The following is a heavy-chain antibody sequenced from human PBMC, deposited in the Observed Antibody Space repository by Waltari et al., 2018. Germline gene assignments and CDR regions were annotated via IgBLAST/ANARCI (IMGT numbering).Heavy chain of an antibody. CDR1: GGSFSGYY. D-gene: IGHD6-19*01. V-gene: IGHV4-34*01. Sequence: QVQLQQWGAGLLKPSATLSLTCAVYGGSFSGYYCIWIRQPQGKGLEWIGEINHSGSTNYNRSLKSRVTISVDTSKNQFSLKLSSVTAADTAVYYCARWAVAVAQPVFDYWGQGTLVTVSS. CDR3: ARWAVAVAQPVFDY. J-gene: IGHJ4*02. CDR2: INHSGST.